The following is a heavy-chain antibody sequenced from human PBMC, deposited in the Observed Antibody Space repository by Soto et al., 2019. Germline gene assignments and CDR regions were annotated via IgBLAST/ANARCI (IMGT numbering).Heavy chain of an antibody. J-gene: IGHJ4*02. CDR1: GYTFTSYA. CDR2: INAGNGNT. CDR3: ATGARYSGYDYGDY. D-gene: IGHD5-12*01. Sequence: QVQLVQSGAEVKKPGASVKVSCKASGYTFTSYAMHWVRQAPGQRLEWMGWINAGNGNTKCSQKFQGRVTITRDTSASTAYMELSSLRSEDTAVYYCATGARYSGYDYGDYWGQGTLVTVSS. V-gene: IGHV1-3*01.